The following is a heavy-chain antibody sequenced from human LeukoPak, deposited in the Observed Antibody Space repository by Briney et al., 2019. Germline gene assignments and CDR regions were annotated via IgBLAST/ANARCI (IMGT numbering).Heavy chain of an antibody. CDR2: IYSGGTT. CDR3: ARDSRYCGSTSCYFDY. J-gene: IGHJ4*02. V-gene: IGHV3-53*05. Sequence: GGSLRLSCAASGFTVSSNYMSWVRQAPGKGLEWVSVIYSGGTTYYADSVKGRFTISRDSSKNTLYLQMNSLRAEDTAVYYCARDSRYCGSTSCYFDYWGQGTLVTVSS. CDR1: GFTVSSNY. D-gene: IGHD2-2*01.